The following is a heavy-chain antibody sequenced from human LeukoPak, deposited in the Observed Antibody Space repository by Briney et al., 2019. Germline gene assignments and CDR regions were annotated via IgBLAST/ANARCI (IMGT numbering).Heavy chain of an antibody. J-gene: IGHJ4*02. CDR2: ISAYSGNT. V-gene: IGHV1-18*01. CDR3: ARTQLTTPSFDY. CDR1: GYTFGSYT. D-gene: IGHD1-1*01. Sequence: ASVKVSCKASGYTFGSYTISWVRQAPGQGLEWMGWISAYSGNTNYEQKFQGRVTMATDASTTTAYMELRSLRSDDTAVYYCARTQLTTPSFDYWGQGTLVTVAS.